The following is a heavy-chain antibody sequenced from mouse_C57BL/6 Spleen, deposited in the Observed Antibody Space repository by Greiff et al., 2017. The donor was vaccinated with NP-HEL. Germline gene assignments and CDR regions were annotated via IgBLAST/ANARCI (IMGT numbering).Heavy chain of an antibody. D-gene: IGHD2-5*01. CDR2: IDPETGGT. CDR3: TRDYSNYWYFDV. J-gene: IGHJ1*03. Sequence: ESGAELVRPGASVTLSCKASGYTFTDYEMHWVKQTPVHGLEWIGAIDPETGGTAYNQKFKGKAILTADKSSSTAYMELRSLTSEDSAVYYCTRDYSNYWYFDVWGTGTTVTVSS. V-gene: IGHV1-15*01. CDR1: GYTFTDYE.